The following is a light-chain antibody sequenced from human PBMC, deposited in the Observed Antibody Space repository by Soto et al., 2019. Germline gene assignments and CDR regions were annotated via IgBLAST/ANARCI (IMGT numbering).Light chain of an antibody. CDR3: QQYENLPT. CDR2: DAS. V-gene: IGKV1-33*01. J-gene: IGKJ5*01. Sequence: IRMTPSPSSFSASTGDRVTITCQASQNINNYLNWYQQKPGRAPKLLIYDASNLEAGVPSRFRGSGSGTDFTFTISRLQPEDIATYYCQQYENLPTFGQGTRLEIK. CDR1: QNINNY.